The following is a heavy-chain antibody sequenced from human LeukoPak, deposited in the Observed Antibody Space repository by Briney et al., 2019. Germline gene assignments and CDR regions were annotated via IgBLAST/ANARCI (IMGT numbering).Heavy chain of an antibody. CDR1: GFTFSSYE. D-gene: IGHD3-22*01. CDR2: ISSSGSTI. J-gene: IGHJ4*02. CDR3: ARDLVRTNTPGFMYYYDSSGYYD. V-gene: IGHV3-48*03. Sequence: PGGSLRLSCAASGFTFSSYEMNWVRQAPGKGLEWVSYISSSGSTIYYADSVKGRFTISRDNAKNSLYLQMNSLRAEDTAVYYCARDLVRTNTPGFMYYYDSSGYYDWGQGTLVTVSS.